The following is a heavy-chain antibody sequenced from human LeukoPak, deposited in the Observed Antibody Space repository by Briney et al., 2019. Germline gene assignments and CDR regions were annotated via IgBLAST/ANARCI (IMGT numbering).Heavy chain of an antibody. CDR1: GFTFSSYS. CDR2: ISSSSSYI. D-gene: IGHD6-19*01. CDR3: ARDSGYSSAEDY. J-gene: IGHJ4*02. Sequence: PGGSLRLSCAASGFTFSSYSMNWVRQAPGKGLEWVSSISSSSSYIYYADSVRGRFTISRDNAKNSLYLQMNSLRAEDTAVYYCARDSGYSSAEDYWGQGTLATVSS. V-gene: IGHV3-21*01.